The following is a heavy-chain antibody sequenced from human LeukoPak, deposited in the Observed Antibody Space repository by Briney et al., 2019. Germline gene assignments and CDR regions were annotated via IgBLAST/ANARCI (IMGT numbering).Heavy chain of an antibody. J-gene: IGHJ4*02. CDR1: GGSISSYY. CDR2: IYYSGST. D-gene: IGHD3-3*01. V-gene: IGHV4-59*12. Sequence: SETLSHTCTVSGGSISSYYWSWIRQPPGKGLEWIGYIYYSGSTNYNPSLKSRVTISVDTSKNQFSLKLSSVTAADTAVYYCARARLEWLFSDYFDYWGQGTLVTVSS. CDR3: ARARLEWLFSDYFDY.